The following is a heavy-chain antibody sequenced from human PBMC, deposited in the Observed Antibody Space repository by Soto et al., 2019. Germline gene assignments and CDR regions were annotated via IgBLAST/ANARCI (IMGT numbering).Heavy chain of an antibody. V-gene: IGHV4-59*01. Sequence: PSETLSLTCTVSGGSISSYYWSWIRQPPGKGLEWIGYIYYSGSTNYNPSLKSRVTISVDTSKNQFSLKLSSVTAADTAVYYCARYSSDYGDYSFDYWGQGTLVTVS. CDR2: IYYSGST. CDR3: ARYSSDYGDYSFDY. J-gene: IGHJ4*02. D-gene: IGHD4-17*01. CDR1: GGSISSYY.